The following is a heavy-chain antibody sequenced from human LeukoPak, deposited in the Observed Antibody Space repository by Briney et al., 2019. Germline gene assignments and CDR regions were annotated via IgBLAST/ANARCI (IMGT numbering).Heavy chain of an antibody. CDR3: AESPVYDFWSGYYTAGYYFDY. D-gene: IGHD3-3*01. CDR2: ISGSGGST. J-gene: IGHJ4*02. V-gene: IGHV3-23*01. Sequence: GGSLRLSCEASGFTFSSYFMSWVRQAPGKGLEGVSVISGSGGSTYYAESVRGRFTISRDNSKNTLYLQMNSLRAEDTAVYYCAESPVYDFWSGYYTAGYYFDYWGQGTLVTVSS. CDR1: GFTFSSYF.